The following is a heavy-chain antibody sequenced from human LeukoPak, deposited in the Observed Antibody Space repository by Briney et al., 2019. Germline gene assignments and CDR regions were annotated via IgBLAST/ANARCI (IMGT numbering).Heavy chain of an antibody. V-gene: IGHV3-7*01. CDR3: ARDYYDSSGSPSDS. J-gene: IGHJ5*01. CDR1: GFTFSSYW. Sequence: QPGGSLRLSCAASGFTFSSYWMSWVRQAPGKGLEWVANIKQDGSEKYYVDSVKGRFTISRDNAKNSLYLQMNSLRAEDTAVYYCARDYYDSSGSPSDSWGQGTLVTVSS. D-gene: IGHD3-22*01. CDR2: IKQDGSEK.